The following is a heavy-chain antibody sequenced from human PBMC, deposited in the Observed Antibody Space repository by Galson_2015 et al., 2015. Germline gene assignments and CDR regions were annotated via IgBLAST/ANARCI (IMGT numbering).Heavy chain of an antibody. Sequence: SLRLSCAASGFTFSSYGMHWVRQAPGKGLEWVAVIWYDGSNKYYADSVKGRFTISRDNSKNTLYLQMNSLRAEDTAVYYCARERWAGEGCMDVWGQGTTVTVSS. V-gene: IGHV3-33*01. D-gene: IGHD1-26*01. J-gene: IGHJ6*02. CDR2: IWYDGSNK. CDR3: ARERWAGEGCMDV. CDR1: GFTFSSYG.